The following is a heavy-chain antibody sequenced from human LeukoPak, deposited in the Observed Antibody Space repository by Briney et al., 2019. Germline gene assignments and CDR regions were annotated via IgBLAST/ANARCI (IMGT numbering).Heavy chain of an antibody. Sequence: PGGSLRLSCAGSGWMHWVRQAPGKGLEWVSYISSSGSTIYYADSVKGRFTISRDNAKNSLYLQMNSLRAEDTAVYYCATTSGNYFYYYMDVWGKGTTVTISS. CDR2: ISSSGSTI. CDR1: GW. J-gene: IGHJ6*03. CDR3: ATTSGNYFYYYMDV. V-gene: IGHV3-48*03.